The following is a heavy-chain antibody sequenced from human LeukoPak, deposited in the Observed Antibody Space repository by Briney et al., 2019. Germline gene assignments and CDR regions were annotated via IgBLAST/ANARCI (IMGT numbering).Heavy chain of an antibody. CDR2: ISFSGSP. Sequence: SETLSLTCTVSGGSIRTSTYYWGWIRQPPEKGLEWIASISFSGSPYYNPSLKSRATISVDTSKNQFSLKLTSVTAADTAVYYCVNVRSGSYLFWGQGTMVTVSS. CDR3: VNVRSGSYLF. J-gene: IGHJ3*01. CDR1: GGSIRTSTYY. V-gene: IGHV4-39*01. D-gene: IGHD3-10*01.